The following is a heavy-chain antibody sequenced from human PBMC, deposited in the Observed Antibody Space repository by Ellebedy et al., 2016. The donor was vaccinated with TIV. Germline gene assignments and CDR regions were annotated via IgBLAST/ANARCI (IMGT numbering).Heavy chain of an antibody. CDR1: GFTFSSYW. CDR2: ISGSAGST. J-gene: IGHJ4*02. V-gene: IGHV3-23*01. D-gene: IGHD4-23*01. Sequence: GESLKISCAASGFTFSSYWMHWVRQAPGKGLEWVSSISGSAGSTYDADSVKGRFTISRDNSKNTLYLQMNSLRAEDTAVYYCAKLTSANSPFDYWGQGTLVTVSS. CDR3: AKLTSANSPFDY.